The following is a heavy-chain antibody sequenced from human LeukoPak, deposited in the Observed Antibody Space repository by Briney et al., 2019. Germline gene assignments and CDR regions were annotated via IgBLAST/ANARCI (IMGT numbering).Heavy chain of an antibody. CDR1: GGSISSSSYY. CDR3: ARRLGEFDY. D-gene: IGHD1-26*01. CDR2: IYYSGST. J-gene: IGHJ4*02. Sequence: PSETLSLTCTVSGGSISSSSYYWGWIRQPPGKGLEWIGSIYYSGSTYYNPSLKSRVTISVDTSKNQFPLKLSSVTAADTAVYYCARRLGEFDYWGQGTLVTVSS. V-gene: IGHV4-39*01.